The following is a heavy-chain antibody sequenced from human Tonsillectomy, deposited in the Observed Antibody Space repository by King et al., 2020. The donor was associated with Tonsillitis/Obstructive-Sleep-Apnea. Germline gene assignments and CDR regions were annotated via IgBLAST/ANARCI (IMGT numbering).Heavy chain of an antibody. CDR2: IYYSGST. CDR3: ARDLGGRPGGGVGATTGQDYGMDV. Sequence: QLQESGPGLVKPSETLSLTCTVSGGSISSYYWSWIRQPPGKGLEWIGYIYYSGSTNYNPSLKSRVTISVDTSKNQFSLKLRSVTAADTAVYDCARDLGGRPGGGVGATTGQDYGMDVWGQGTTVTVSS. CDR1: GGSISSYY. D-gene: IGHD1-26*01. J-gene: IGHJ6*02. V-gene: IGHV4-59*01.